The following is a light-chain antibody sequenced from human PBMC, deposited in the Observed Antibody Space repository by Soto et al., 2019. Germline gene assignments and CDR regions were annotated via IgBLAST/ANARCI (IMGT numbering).Light chain of an antibody. CDR3: QQYNDWTPIT. V-gene: IGKV3-15*01. CDR2: AAS. J-gene: IGKJ5*01. Sequence: EIVMTQSPATLSVSPGERATLSCRASQSVSRNLAWYQQKPGQAPRLLIYAASTRATGIPARFSGSGSGTEFTLTISSLQSEDFAIYYCQQYNDWTPITLGQGTRLEIK. CDR1: QSVSRN.